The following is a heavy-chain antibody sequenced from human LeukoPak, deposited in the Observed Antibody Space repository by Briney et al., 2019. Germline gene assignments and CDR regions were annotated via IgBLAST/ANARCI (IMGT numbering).Heavy chain of an antibody. CDR1: GFTFSNYG. D-gene: IGHD2-2*02. CDR2: IWNDGSDK. Sequence: PGGSLRLSCAASGFTFSNYGMHWVRQAPGKGLEWVAIIWNDGSDKYYVDSVKGRFTISRDNSRDTLYLQMNSLRAEDTAMYYCAREGIVAPIPTPSYLDNWGQGSLVTVSS. V-gene: IGHV3-33*01. CDR3: AREGIVAPIPTPSYLDN. J-gene: IGHJ4*02.